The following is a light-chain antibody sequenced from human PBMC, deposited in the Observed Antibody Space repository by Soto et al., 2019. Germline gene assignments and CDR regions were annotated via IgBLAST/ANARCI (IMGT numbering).Light chain of an antibody. CDR3: SSFITSTSYV. CDR1: NSDVGNYNY. CDR2: DVS. J-gene: IGLJ1*01. V-gene: IGLV2-14*03. Sequence: QSALTQPASVSGSPGQSITISCTGTNSDVGNYNYVSWYQQYPGKAPKLLISDVSYRPSGVSNRFSGSKSGNTASLTISGLQAEDEADYYCSSFITSTSYVFGTGTKVTVL.